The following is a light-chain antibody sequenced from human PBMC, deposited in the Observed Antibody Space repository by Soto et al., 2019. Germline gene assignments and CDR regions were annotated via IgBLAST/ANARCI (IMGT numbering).Light chain of an antibody. CDR3: QHVNSYPWT. Sequence: DIQLTQSPSFLSASIGDRVTITCRASQGISGYLAWYQQTPGKAPKLLIYAASTLQSGVPSRFSGSGSGTEFTLTISSLQPEDFASYYCQHVNSYPWTFGQGTKVEIK. V-gene: IGKV1-9*01. J-gene: IGKJ1*01. CDR1: QGISGY. CDR2: AAS.